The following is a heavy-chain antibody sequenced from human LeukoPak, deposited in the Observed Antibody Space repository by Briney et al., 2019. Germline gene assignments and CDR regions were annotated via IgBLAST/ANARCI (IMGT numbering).Heavy chain of an antibody. Sequence: ASVTDSSMASVYTSTGYYIHWVRQAPGQGLEWRGWINPNSGGTNYAQKFQGRVTMTRDTSISTAYMELSRLRSDDTAVYYCARNFYFDSSYCMHDWGQGTLVTVSS. J-gene: IGHJ4*02. D-gene: IGHD3-22*01. V-gene: IGHV1-2*02. CDR3: ARNFYFDSSYCMHD. CDR1: VYTSTGYY. CDR2: INPNSGGT.